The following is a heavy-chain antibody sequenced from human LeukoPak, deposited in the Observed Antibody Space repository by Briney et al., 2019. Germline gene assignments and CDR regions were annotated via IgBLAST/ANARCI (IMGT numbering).Heavy chain of an antibody. D-gene: IGHD6-6*01. CDR2: IWSDGSTK. V-gene: IGHV3-33*01. Sequence: GGSLRLSCVASGFTFRSYGIHWVRQAPGKGLEWVAVIWSDGSTKFYADSVKGRFTISRDDSKNTLSLQMNILRADDTGVYYCARGRDEYSSSPHESWGRGTLVTVSS. CDR1: GFTFRSYG. J-gene: IGHJ4*02. CDR3: ARGRDEYSSSPHES.